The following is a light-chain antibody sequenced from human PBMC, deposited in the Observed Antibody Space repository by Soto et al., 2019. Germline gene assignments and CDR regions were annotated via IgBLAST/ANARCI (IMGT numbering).Light chain of an antibody. Sequence: EIVLTQSPGTLSLSPGERATLSCRVSQSVSSSYLAWYQQKPGQAPRLLIYGASSRATGIPDRFSGSGSGTDFTLTISRLEPEDFAVYYCQQYGSSLGVTFGGGTKVDIK. CDR3: QQYGSSLGVT. CDR2: GAS. CDR1: QSVSSSY. J-gene: IGKJ4*01. V-gene: IGKV3-20*01.